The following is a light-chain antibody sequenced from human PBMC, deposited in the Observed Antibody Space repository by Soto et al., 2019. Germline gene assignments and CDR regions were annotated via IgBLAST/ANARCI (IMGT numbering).Light chain of an antibody. V-gene: IGLV2-14*01. Sequence: QSALTQPASVSGSPGQSITISCTGTSSDVGGYNYVSWYQQHPGKAPKLMIYDVSNRPSGVSNRFSGSKSGNTASLTISGLQAEDEADYSCSSYTSSSSYVFRTGTKLTVL. CDR1: SSDVGGYNY. CDR3: SSYTSSSSYV. J-gene: IGLJ1*01. CDR2: DVS.